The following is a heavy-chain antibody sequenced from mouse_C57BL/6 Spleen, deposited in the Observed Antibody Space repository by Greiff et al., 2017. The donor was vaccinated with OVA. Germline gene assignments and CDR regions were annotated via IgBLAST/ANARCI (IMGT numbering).Heavy chain of an antibody. D-gene: IGHD1-1*01. CDR3: AVITTVVATGNYAMDY. J-gene: IGHJ4*01. Sequence: EVKLQESGAELVKPGASVKLSCTASGFNIKDYYMHWVKQRTEQGLEWIGRIDPEDGETKYAPKFQGKATITADTSSNTAYLQLSSLTSEDTAVYYCAVITTVVATGNYAMDYWGQGTSVTVSS. CDR1: GFNIKDYY. V-gene: IGHV14-2*01. CDR2: IDPEDGET.